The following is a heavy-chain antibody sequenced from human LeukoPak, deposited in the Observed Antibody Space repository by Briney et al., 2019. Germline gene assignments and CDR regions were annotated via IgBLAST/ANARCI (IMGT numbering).Heavy chain of an antibody. CDR3: ARAAPPVVVITTHEFDY. Sequence: PGGSLRLSCAASGFTFSSYEMNWVRQAPGKGLEWISYISSSGSTIYYADSVKGRFTISRDNAKNSLYLQMNSLRAEDTAVYYCARAAPPVVVITTHEFDYWGQGTLVTVSS. V-gene: IGHV3-48*03. CDR1: GFTFSSYE. J-gene: IGHJ4*02. CDR2: ISSSGSTI. D-gene: IGHD3-22*01.